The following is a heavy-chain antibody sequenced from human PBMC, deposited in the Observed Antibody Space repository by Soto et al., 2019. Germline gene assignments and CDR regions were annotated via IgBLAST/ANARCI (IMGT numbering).Heavy chain of an antibody. CDR3: AKGGAARPEEDDY. CDR1: GFTFSSYA. J-gene: IGHJ4*02. Sequence: GSLRLSCAAPGFTFSSYAMSWVRQAPGKGLEWVSAISGSGGSTYYADSVKGRFTISRDNSKNTLYLQMNSLRAEDTAVYYCAKGGAARPEEDDYWGQGTLVTVST. CDR2: ISGSGGST. D-gene: IGHD6-6*01. V-gene: IGHV3-23*01.